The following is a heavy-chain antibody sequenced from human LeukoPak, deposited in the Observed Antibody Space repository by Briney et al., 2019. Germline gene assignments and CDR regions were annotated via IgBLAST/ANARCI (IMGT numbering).Heavy chain of an antibody. J-gene: IGHJ3*02. Sequence: PGGSLRLSCAASGFTFSSYAMHWVRQAPGKGLEWVAVISYDGSNKYYADSVKGRFTISRDNSKNTLYLQMNRLRAEDTAVYYCARDLRYSVFWSGPFNIWAQGTMVPVPS. CDR1: GFTFSSYA. D-gene: IGHD3-3*01. CDR2: ISYDGSNK. V-gene: IGHV3-30-3*01. CDR3: ARDLRYSVFWSGPFNI.